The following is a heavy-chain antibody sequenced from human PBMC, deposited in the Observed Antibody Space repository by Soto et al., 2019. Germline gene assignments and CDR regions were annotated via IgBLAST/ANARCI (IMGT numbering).Heavy chain of an antibody. V-gene: IGHV4-59*08. Sequence: PSETLSLTCTVSNGSISSYYWSWIRQPPGKGLEWIGYIHYSGTTNYNPSLESRFTISVDTSKNQFSLKLSSVTAADTAVYFCARHSSLNRFDPWGQGTLVTVSS. J-gene: IGHJ5*02. CDR1: NGSISSYY. CDR3: ARHSSLNRFDP. CDR2: IHYSGTT.